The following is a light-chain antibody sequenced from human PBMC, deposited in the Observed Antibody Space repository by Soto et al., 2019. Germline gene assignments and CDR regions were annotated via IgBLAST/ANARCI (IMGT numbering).Light chain of an antibody. J-gene: IGKJ5*01. CDR2: DAS. CDR1: QNINNY. CDR3: QQYETLPT. Sequence: DIHMTQSPSSLSASVGYIFTITCQASQNINNYLNWYQQTPGRAPKLLIYDASNLEAGVPSSLRGSGSGTDFTFTISRMKPEDIATYYCQQYETLPTFGHGTRLEIK. V-gene: IGKV1-33*01.